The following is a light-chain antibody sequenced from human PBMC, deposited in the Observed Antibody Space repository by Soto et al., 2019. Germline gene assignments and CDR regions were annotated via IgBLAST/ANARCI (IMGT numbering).Light chain of an antibody. CDR1: QSVSSTY. J-gene: IGKJ1*01. Sequence: EIVLTQSPGTLSLSPGERATLSCRASQSVSSTYLAWYQHKPGQPPTLLIYGASSRVTGIPDRFSGSGSGTDFTLTISRLEPEDFAVYYCQLYGSSSTCTFGQGTKVEIK. CDR2: GAS. V-gene: IGKV3-20*01. CDR3: QLYGSSSTCT.